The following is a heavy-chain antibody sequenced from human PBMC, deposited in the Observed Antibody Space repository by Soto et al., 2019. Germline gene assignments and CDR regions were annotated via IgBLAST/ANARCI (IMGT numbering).Heavy chain of an antibody. CDR2: INAGNGNT. J-gene: IGHJ3*02. Sequence: ASVKVSCKASGYTFTSYAMHWVRQAPGQRLEWMGWINAGNGNTKYSQKFQGRVTITRDTSASTAYMELSSLRSEDTAVYYCARDRDYYGSGSYSAFDIWGQGTMVTVSS. CDR1: GYTFTSYA. D-gene: IGHD3-10*01. V-gene: IGHV1-3*01. CDR3: ARDRDYYGSGSYSAFDI.